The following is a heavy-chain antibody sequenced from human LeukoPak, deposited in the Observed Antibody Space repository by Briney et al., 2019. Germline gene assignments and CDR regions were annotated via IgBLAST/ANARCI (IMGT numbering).Heavy chain of an antibody. CDR1: GFTFSSYG. CDR3: ARENSGGFDP. D-gene: IGHD4-23*01. J-gene: IGHJ5*02. V-gene: IGHV3-33*01. Sequence: GRSLRLSCAVSGFTFSSYGMHWVRQAPGRGLEWVAVIWYDGSNKYYADSVKGRFTISRDNSKNTLYLQVNSLRAEDTAVYYCARENSGGFDPWGQGTLVTVSS. CDR2: IWYDGSNK.